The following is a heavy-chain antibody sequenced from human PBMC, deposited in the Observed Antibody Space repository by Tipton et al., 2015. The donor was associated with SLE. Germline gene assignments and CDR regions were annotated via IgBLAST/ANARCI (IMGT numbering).Heavy chain of an antibody. CDR2: IYYSGST. CDR3: ARGVAGFKSFDY. J-gene: IGHJ4*02. Sequence: LRLSCTVSGGSISSHYWSWIRQPPGKGLEWIGYIYYSGSTNYNPSLKSRVTISVDTSKNQFSLKLSSVTAADTAVYYCARGVAGFKSFDYWGQGTLVTVSS. V-gene: IGHV4-59*11. D-gene: IGHD6-19*01. CDR1: GGSISSHY.